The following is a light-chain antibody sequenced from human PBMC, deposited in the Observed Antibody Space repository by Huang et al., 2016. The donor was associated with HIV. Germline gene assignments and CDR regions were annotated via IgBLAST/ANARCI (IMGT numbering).Light chain of an antibody. Sequence: DIVMTQSPDSLAVSLGARATLHCRSSRSVYASSTERDFLAWFQQRPGQPPKLLLFLASTREAGVPDRFGGSGSGTDFTLTIANLRAEDAAIYYCQQYYSSPQTFGQGT. J-gene: IGKJ1*01. V-gene: IGKV4-1*01. CDR2: LAS. CDR1: RSVYASSTERDF. CDR3: QQYYSSPQT.